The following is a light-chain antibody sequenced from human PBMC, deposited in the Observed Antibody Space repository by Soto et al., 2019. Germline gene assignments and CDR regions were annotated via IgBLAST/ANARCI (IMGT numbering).Light chain of an antibody. CDR2: GAS. CDR3: QQYGSSPRA. J-gene: IGKJ4*01. CDR1: QSVRSNY. Sequence: EIVLTQSPGTLSLSPGERATLSCRASQSVRSNYLAWYQQKPGRAPRPLIYGASSRATGIPDRFSGSGSGTDFTLTICRLEPEDFAVYYCQQYGSSPRAFGGGTKVEI. V-gene: IGKV3-20*01.